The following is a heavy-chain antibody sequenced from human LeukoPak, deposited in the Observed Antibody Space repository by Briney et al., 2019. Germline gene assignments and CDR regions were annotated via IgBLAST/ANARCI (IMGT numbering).Heavy chain of an antibody. CDR3: AGLDSTDLNDAFDI. CDR1: EDTFTTYW. J-gene: IGHJ3*02. CDR2: IYPGDSDT. V-gene: IGHV5-51*01. D-gene: IGHD3-9*01. Sequence: GESLKISCTGPEDTFTTYWIAWVRQMPGKGLEWMGIIYPGDSDTRYSPSFHGQVTISADTSISTAYLQWSSLKASDTAMYYCAGLDSTDLNDAFDIWGQGTMVTVSS.